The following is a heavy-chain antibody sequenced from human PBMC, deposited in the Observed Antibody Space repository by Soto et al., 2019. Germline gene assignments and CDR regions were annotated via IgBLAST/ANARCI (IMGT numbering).Heavy chain of an antibody. CDR1: GFTFSDYY. Sequence: GGSLRLSCAASGFTFSDYYMSWIRQAPGKGLEWVSYISSSGSIIYYADSVKGRFTISRDNAKNPLYLQMNSLRAEDTAVYYCARDLGYYDSGGYFDYWGQGTLVTVSS. D-gene: IGHD3-22*01. CDR2: ISSSGSII. V-gene: IGHV3-11*01. CDR3: ARDLGYYDSGGYFDY. J-gene: IGHJ4*02.